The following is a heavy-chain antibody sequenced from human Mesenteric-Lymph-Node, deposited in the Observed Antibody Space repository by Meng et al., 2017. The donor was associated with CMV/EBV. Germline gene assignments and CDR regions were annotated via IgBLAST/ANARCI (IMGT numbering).Heavy chain of an antibody. CDR1: RFTFSYYS. CDR2: ISDTSSHI. V-gene: IGHV3-21*01. CDR3: ARDPPRLGMGGGFDY. Sequence: GESLKISCADSRFTFSYYSMNWVRQAPGKGLEWVASISDTSSHIYYADSVKGRFTISRDNAKNSLYLQMNSLRPEDTAVYYCARDPPRLGMGGGFDYWGQGKLVTVSS. D-gene: IGHD3-16*01. J-gene: IGHJ4*02.